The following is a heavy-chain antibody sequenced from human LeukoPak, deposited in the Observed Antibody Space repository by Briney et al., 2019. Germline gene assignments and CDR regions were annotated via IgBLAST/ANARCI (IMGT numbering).Heavy chain of an antibody. D-gene: IGHD3-10*01. V-gene: IGHV3-23*01. CDR3: ANPYGSGSYYNWGFYYGMDV. Sequence: GGSLRLSCAASGFTFSTYAMSWVRQAPGKGLEWVSVISGSGGTTYYADSVKGRFTISRDNSKNTLYLQMNSLRAEDTAVYYCANPYGSGSYYNWGFYYGMDVWGQGTTVTVSS. CDR2: ISGSGGTT. J-gene: IGHJ6*02. CDR1: GFTFSTYA.